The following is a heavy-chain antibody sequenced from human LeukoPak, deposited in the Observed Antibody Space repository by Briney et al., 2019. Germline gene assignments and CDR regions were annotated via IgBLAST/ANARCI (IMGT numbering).Heavy chain of an antibody. J-gene: IGHJ6*02. CDR3: AREMTIFGVAHGMDV. CDR1: GFTFSSYW. D-gene: IGHD3-3*01. Sequence: GGSLRLSCAASGFTFSSYWMSWVHQAPGKGLEWVANIKQDGSEKYYVDSVKGRFTISRDNAKNSLYLQMNSLRAEDTAVYYCAREMTIFGVAHGMDVWGQGTTVTVSS. V-gene: IGHV3-7*01. CDR2: IKQDGSEK.